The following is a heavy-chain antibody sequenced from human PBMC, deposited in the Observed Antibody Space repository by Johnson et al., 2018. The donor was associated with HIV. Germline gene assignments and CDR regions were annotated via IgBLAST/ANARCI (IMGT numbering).Heavy chain of an antibody. CDR2: ISYDGSEK. D-gene: IGHD2-15*01. V-gene: IGHV3-30*04. CDR1: GFTFSSYA. CDR3: ATPQEGYSAFDI. Sequence: QVQLVESGGGVVQPGRSLRLSCAASGFTFSSYAMHWVRQAPGKGLEWVAVISYDGSEKYYADSVKGRFTISRDSSKNTLYLQVNSLRAEDTAVYYCATPQEGYSAFDIWGQGTMVTVSS. J-gene: IGHJ3*02.